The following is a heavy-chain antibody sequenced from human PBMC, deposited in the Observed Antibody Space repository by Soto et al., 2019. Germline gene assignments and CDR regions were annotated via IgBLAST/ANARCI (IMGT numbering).Heavy chain of an antibody. CDR3: AGRLPDYYDSSGYDSPEGAFDI. J-gene: IGHJ3*02. CDR2: IIPIFSTA. CDR1: GGTFSSYA. Sequence: SVKVSCKASGGTFSSYAISWVRQAPGQGLEWMGGIIPIFSTANYAQKFQGRVTITADESTSTAYMELSSLRSEDTAVYYCAGRLPDYYDSSGYDSPEGAFDIWGQGTMVTVSS. D-gene: IGHD3-22*01. V-gene: IGHV1-69*13.